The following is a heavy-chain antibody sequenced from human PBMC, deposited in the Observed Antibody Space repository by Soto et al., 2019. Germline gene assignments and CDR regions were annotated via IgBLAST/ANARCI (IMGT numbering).Heavy chain of an antibody. Sequence: SETLSLTCTVSGVPISTDDYYWTWIRQPPGKGLEWIGYIYYSGSTYYNWSLKSRVTISIDTSKNQFSLNLNSATAADTAIYYCARDTYDHVDYWGQGMLVTVSS. D-gene: IGHD3-16*01. CDR1: GVPISTDDYY. CDR3: ARDTYDHVDY. V-gene: IGHV4-30-4*01. J-gene: IGHJ4*02. CDR2: IYYSGST.